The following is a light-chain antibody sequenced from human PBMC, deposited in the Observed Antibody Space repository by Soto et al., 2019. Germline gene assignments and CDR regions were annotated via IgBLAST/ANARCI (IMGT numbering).Light chain of an antibody. CDR1: QSISSW. Sequence: DIQMTQSPSTLSASVGDRVTITCRASQSISSWLAWYQQKPGKAPKLLIYDASSLESGVPSRFSGSVSGTEFTLTISSLQPDDFATYYCQQYNSYSPAFGQGTKVDSK. CDR2: DAS. CDR3: QQYNSYSPA. V-gene: IGKV1-5*01. J-gene: IGKJ1*01.